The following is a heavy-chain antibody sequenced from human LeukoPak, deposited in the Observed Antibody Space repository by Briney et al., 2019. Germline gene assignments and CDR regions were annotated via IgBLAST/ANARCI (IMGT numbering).Heavy chain of an antibody. D-gene: IGHD1-26*01. J-gene: IGHJ5*02. CDR3: AREGSNSGSYSFSWFDP. CDR2: IIPILGIA. CDR1: VGTFSSYA. Sequence: GASVKVSCKASVGTFSSYAISWVRQAPGQGLEWMGRIIPILGIANYAQKFQGRVTMTRDTSISTAYMELSRLRSDDTAVYYCAREGSNSGSYSFSWFDPWGQGTLVTVSS. V-gene: IGHV1-69*04.